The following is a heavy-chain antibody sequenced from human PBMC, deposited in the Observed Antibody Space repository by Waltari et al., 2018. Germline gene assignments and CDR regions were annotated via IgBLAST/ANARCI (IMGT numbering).Heavy chain of an antibody. CDR1: GGSIRSGSYY. CDR2: NYYSGIT. CDR3: ASSTVTSSH. Sequence: QVQLQESGTGLVKPAQTLSLTCTVSGGSIRSGSYYWSWIRQPPGKGLEWIGYNYYSGITYYNPSLKSRVTISVDTSKNHFSLKLSSVTAADTAVYYCASSTVTSSHWGQGTLVTVSS. D-gene: IGHD4-4*01. V-gene: IGHV4-31*03. J-gene: IGHJ4*02.